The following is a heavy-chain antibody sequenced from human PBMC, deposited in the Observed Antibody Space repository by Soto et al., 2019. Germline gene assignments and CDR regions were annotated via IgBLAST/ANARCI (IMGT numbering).Heavy chain of an antibody. V-gene: IGHV3-23*01. CDR3: GKRDGVAGKSFFDY. CDR1: GFTFSSFA. Sequence: GGSLRLSCAASGFTFSSFAMSWVRQAPGKGLEWVSSISTSGGTYYGDSVKGRFTISRDNPKNTLYLQMNSLRAEDTAVYYWGKRDGVAGKSFFDYWGRGTGVPVS. D-gene: IGHD6-19*01. J-gene: IGHJ4*02. CDR2: ISTSGGT.